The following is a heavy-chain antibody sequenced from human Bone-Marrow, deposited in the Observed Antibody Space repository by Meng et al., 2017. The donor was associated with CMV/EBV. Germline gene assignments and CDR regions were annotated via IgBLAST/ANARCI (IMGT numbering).Heavy chain of an antibody. CDR2: IKQDGSEK. CDR1: GFTFSSYW. Sequence: GGSLRLSCAASGFTFSSYWMSWVRLAPGKGLEWVANIKQDGSEKYYVDSVKGRFTISRDNAKNSLYLQMNSLRAEDTAVYYCARRLGYCSSTSCYWSYYYYGMDVWGQGPAVPVSS. D-gene: IGHD2-2*01. CDR3: ARRLGYCSSTSCYWSYYYYGMDV. V-gene: IGHV3-7*01. J-gene: IGHJ6*02.